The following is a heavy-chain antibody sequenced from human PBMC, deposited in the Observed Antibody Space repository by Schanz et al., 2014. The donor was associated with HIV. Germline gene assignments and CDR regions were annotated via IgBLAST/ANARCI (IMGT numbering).Heavy chain of an antibody. Sequence: QVQLVESGGGVVQPGRSLRLSCAASGFIFRTHGMHWVRQAPGKGLEWVAVIWHDGSQKYYADSVKGRFSISRDNSKNTLYLQTNSLRGEDTAVYYCAREASLEWLYGVDVWGQGTTVTVSS. CDR1: GFIFRTHG. CDR2: IWHDGSQK. CDR3: AREASLEWLYGVDV. J-gene: IGHJ6*02. V-gene: IGHV3-33*08. D-gene: IGHD3-3*01.